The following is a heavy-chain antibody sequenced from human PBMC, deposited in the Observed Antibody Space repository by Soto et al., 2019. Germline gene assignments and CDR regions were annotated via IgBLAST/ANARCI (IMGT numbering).Heavy chain of an antibody. J-gene: IGHJ4*02. CDR3: AQDLVKTRSWQAD. CDR1: GFNFSSYG. CDR2: ISYDGSHK. Sequence: HVQLVESGGGVVQPGRSLRLSCAVSGFNFSSYGMHWVRQAPGKGLEWVAVISYDGSHKDSADSVKGRIAISRDNSKNTVFLQMNRLREEYTAVYYCAQDLVKTRSWQADWGQGTLVTVSS. D-gene: IGHD4-17*01. V-gene: IGHV3-30*18.